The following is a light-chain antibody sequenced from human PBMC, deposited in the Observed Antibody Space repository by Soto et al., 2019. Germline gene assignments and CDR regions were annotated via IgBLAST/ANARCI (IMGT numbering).Light chain of an antibody. CDR3: SSYTSSGTDV. CDR1: SSDVGGYNY. J-gene: IGLJ1*01. V-gene: IGLV2-14*03. CDR2: DVS. Sequence: QSVLTQPASVSGSPGQSITISCTGTSSDVGGYNYVSWYQQHPGKAPKLMIYDVSNRPSGVSYRFSGSKSGNTASLTISGLQAEDEGDFYRSSYTSSGTDVFGTGTKVTVL.